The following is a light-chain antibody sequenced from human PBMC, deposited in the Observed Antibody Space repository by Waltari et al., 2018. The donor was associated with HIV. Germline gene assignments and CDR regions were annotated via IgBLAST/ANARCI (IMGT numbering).Light chain of an antibody. CDR2: DTS. CDR1: TGAVTSGHY. J-gene: IGLJ2*01. Sequence: QAVVTQEPSLTVSPGGTVTLTCGSSTGAVTSGHYPYWFQQKPGQAPRTLICDTSNNPSWTPARFSGSLLGGKAALTLSGAQPEDEAEYYCLLSYSGARGVFGGGTKLTVL. V-gene: IGLV7-46*01. CDR3: LLSYSGARGV.